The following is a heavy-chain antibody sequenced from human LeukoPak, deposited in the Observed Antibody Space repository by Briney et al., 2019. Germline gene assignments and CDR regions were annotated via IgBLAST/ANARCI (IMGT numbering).Heavy chain of an antibody. Sequence: PSETLSLTCAVYGGSFSGYYWSWIRQPAGKGLEWIGRIYTSGSTNYNPSLKSRVTMSVDTSKNQFSLKLSSVTAADTAVYYCARYPSDAFDIWGQGTMVTVSS. V-gene: IGHV4-59*10. CDR3: ARYPSDAFDI. CDR1: GGSFSGYY. J-gene: IGHJ3*02. CDR2: IYTSGST.